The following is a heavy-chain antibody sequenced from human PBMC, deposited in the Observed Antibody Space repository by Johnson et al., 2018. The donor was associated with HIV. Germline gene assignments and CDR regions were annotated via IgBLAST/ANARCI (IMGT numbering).Heavy chain of an antibody. J-gene: IGHJ3*02. V-gene: IGHV3-33*01. Sequence: QVQLVESGGGVVQPGRSLRLSCAASGFTFSTYGMHWVRQAPGKGLEWVAVMWYDGSNKYYADSVKGRFTISRDNAKNSLYLQMNSLRAEDTAVYDCARDHSGSYYSAFDIWGQGTMVTVSS. CDR3: ARDHSGSYYSAFDI. D-gene: IGHD1-26*01. CDR2: MWYDGSNK. CDR1: GFTFSTYG.